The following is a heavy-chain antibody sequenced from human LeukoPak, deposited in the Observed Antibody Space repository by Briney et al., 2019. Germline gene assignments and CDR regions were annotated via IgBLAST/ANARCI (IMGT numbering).Heavy chain of an antibody. CDR1: GYSISSGYQ. V-gene: IGHV4-38-2*02. Sequence: PSETLSLTCGVSGYSISSGYQWAWIRQSPGKGLERIGSIYHSGSAHYNPSLKSRVTISVETSKNQFSLNMYSVTAADTAVYYCARDPRWLTPDCTSTSCYENYFDPWGQGTLATVSS. CDR2: IYHSGSA. J-gene: IGHJ5*02. D-gene: IGHD2-2*01. CDR3: ARDPRWLTPDCTSTSCYENYFDP.